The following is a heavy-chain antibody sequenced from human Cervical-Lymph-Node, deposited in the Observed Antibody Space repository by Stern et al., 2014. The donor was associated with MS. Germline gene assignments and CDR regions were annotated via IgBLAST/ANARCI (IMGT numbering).Heavy chain of an antibody. CDR1: GFTLRSYG. J-gene: IGHJ6*02. CDR3: AKDRCYDFWSGSKSMDV. Sequence: VQLVESWGGVDQPGWSLRLSCAASGFTLRSYGIHWVRQAPGKGLEWRAVISSDGSDTFDADSVKSRFTISRDNSKNTVDLQMNSLRAEDAAVYRCAKDRCYDFWSGSKSMDVWGLGTTVTVSS. V-gene: IGHV3-30*18. CDR2: ISSDGSDT. D-gene: IGHD3-3*01.